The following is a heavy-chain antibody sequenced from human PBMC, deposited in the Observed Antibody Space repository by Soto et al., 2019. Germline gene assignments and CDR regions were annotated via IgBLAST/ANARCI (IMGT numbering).Heavy chain of an antibody. Sequence: GGSLRLSCAASGFTFSSYSMNWVRQAPGKGLERVSYISSSSSTIYYADSVKGRFTISRDNAKNSLYLQMNSLRAEDTAVYYCARDQGVYSYGYDAFDIWGQGTMVTVSS. D-gene: IGHD5-18*01. CDR2: ISSSSSTI. J-gene: IGHJ3*02. CDR3: ARDQGVYSYGYDAFDI. V-gene: IGHV3-48*04. CDR1: GFTFSSYS.